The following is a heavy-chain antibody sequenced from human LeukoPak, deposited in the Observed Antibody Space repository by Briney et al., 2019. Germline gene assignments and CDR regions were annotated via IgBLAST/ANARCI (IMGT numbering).Heavy chain of an antibody. CDR2: INPSGGST. CDR1: GYTFTSYY. D-gene: IGHD2-2*01. J-gene: IGHJ6*02. V-gene: IGHV1-46*01. Sequence: ASVTVSCTASGYTFTSYYMHWVRPAPGQGLEWMGIINPSGGSTSYAQKFQGRVTMTRDTSTSTVYMELSSLRSEDTAVYYCARERIVVVPAATPGVYYYYYGMDVWGQGTTVTVSS. CDR3: ARERIVVVPAATPGVYYYYYGMDV.